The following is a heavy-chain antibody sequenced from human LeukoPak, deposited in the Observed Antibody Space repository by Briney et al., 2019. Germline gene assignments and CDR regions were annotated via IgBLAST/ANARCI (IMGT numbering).Heavy chain of an antibody. V-gene: IGHV1-18*01. CDR1: GYTFTNYG. J-gene: IGHJ4*02. CDR3: ARVAVAQYYFDY. Sequence: ASVKVSCKASGYTFTNYGINWVRQAPGQGLEWMGWISAYNGNTNYAENLQGRVTMTTDTSTSTAYVELRGLRSDDTAVYYCARVAVAQYYFDYWGQGTLVTVSS. D-gene: IGHD4-23*01. CDR2: ISAYNGNT.